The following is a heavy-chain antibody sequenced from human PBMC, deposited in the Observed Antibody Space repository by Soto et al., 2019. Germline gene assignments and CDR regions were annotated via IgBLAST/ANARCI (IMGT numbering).Heavy chain of an antibody. CDR3: ASQSDCSGGSCYGDKFDY. J-gene: IGHJ4*02. D-gene: IGHD2-15*01. V-gene: IGHV1-18*01. CDR1: GYTFTSYG. CDR2: ISAYNGNT. Sequence: GASVKVSCKASGYTFTSYGISWVRQAPGQGLEWMGWISAYNGNTNYAQKLQGRVTMTTDTSTSTAYMELRSLRSDDTAVYYCASQSDCSGGSCYGDKFDYWGQGTMVTVSS.